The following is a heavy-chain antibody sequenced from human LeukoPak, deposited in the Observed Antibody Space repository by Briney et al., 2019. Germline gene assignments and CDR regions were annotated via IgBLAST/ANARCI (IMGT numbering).Heavy chain of an antibody. V-gene: IGHV3-7*04. J-gene: IGHJ4*02. D-gene: IGHD3-22*01. Sequence: PGGSLRLSCAASGFTFSSYWMSWVRQAPGKGPEWVANIKQDGSEKYYVDSVKGRFTISRDNAKNSLSLQMNSLRAEDTAVYYCARVLHRRNYDSSVYYGYWGQGTLVTVSS. CDR3: ARVLHRRNYDSSVYYGY. CDR2: IKQDGSEK. CDR1: GFTFSSYW.